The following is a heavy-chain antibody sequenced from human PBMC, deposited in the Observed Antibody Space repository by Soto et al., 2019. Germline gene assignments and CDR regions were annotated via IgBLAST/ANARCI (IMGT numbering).Heavy chain of an antibody. CDR2: TIPIFGTA. Sequence: QVQLVQSGAEVKKPGSSVKVSCKASGGTFSSYAISWVRQAPGQGLEWMGGTIPIFGTANYAQKFQGRVTITADESTSTAYMELSSLRSEDTAVYYCARDLLGPYYYGMDVWGQGTTVTVSS. J-gene: IGHJ6*02. D-gene: IGHD2-21*01. CDR1: GGTFSSYA. V-gene: IGHV1-69*01. CDR3: ARDLLGPYYYGMDV.